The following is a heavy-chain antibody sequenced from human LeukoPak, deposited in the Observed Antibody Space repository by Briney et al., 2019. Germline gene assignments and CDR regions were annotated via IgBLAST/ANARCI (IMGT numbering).Heavy chain of an antibody. Sequence: GGSLRLSCAASGFTFSSYAMSWVRQAPGTGLEWVSAITGSGGRTYYADSVKGRFTISRDNAKNTLYLQMNSLRAEDTAVYYCAKEESGSGTRWFDPWGQGTLVTVSS. CDR3: AKEESGSGTRWFDP. D-gene: IGHD3-3*01. V-gene: IGHV3-23*01. CDR2: ITGSGGRT. J-gene: IGHJ5*02. CDR1: GFTFSSYA.